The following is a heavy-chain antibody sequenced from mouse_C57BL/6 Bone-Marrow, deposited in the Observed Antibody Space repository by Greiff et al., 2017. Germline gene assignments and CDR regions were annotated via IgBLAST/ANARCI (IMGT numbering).Heavy chain of an antibody. Sequence: QVQLKQSGPGLVQPSQSLSITCTVSGFSLTSSGVHWVRQSPGTGLEWLGVIWRGGNTDYNAAFMSRLSITKDNAKSPVFFKINSLQADDTAIYYCSKNGRLGFAYWGQGTLVTVSA. CDR1: GFSLTSSG. V-gene: IGHV2-5*01. J-gene: IGHJ3*01. CDR3: SKNGRLGFAY. CDR2: IWRGGNT. D-gene: IGHD6-2*01.